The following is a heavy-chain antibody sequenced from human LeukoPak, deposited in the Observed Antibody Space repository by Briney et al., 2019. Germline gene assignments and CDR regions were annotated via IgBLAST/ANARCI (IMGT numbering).Heavy chain of an antibody. J-gene: IGHJ4*02. CDR2: VSPNGETA. D-gene: IGHD5-18*01. CDR1: GFTFDDYG. V-gene: IGHV3-23*01. CDR3: AKDLGWIQFGY. Sequence: GGSLRLSCAASGFTFDDYGMNWVRQPPGKGLEWVSGVSPNGETAYYADSVKGRFTISRDNSKNTVYLQVRSLRAEDTAVYYCAKDLGWIQFGYWGQGALVTVSS.